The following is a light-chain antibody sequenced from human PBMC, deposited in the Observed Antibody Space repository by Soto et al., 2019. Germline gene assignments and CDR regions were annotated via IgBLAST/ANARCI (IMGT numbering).Light chain of an antibody. J-gene: IGLJ2*01. CDR3: TSYTSTSTPVL. CDR1: SGDVGGYNS. V-gene: IGLV2-14*03. CDR2: DVT. Sequence: QSALTQPASVSGSPGQSITISCTGTSGDVGGYNSVSWYQHHPGKAPKLMISDVTNRPSGVSNRFSGSKSGNTASLTISGLQAEDEAVYYCTSYTSTSTPVLFGGGTKLTVL.